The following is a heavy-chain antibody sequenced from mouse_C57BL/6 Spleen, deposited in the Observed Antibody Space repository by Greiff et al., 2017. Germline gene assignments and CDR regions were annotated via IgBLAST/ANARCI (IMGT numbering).Heavy chain of an antibody. CDR1: GYTFPGSW. V-gene: IGHV1-9*01. J-gene: IGHJ2*01. CDR2: ILPGSGNP. Sequence: QVQLQQSGAELMKPGASVKLSSTAPGYTFPGSWIEWVKQGPGHGLEWSGEILPGSGNPNYNEKFKGKATFTADTSSNTAYMQRSSLTTEDSAIYYCARWSGGVDYWGQGTTLTVSS. CDR3: ARWSGGVDY.